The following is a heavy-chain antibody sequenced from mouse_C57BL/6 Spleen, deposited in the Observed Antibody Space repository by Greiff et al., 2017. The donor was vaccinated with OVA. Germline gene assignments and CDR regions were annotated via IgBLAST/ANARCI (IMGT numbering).Heavy chain of an antibody. Sequence: QVQLKESGPELVKPGASVKISCKASGYAFSSSWMNWVKQRPGKGLEWIGRIYPGDGDTNYNGKFKGKATLTADKSSSTAYMQLSSLTSEDSAVYFCARTSYYSNALYAMDYWGQGTSVTVSS. D-gene: IGHD2-5*01. V-gene: IGHV1-82*01. J-gene: IGHJ4*01. CDR2: IYPGDGDT. CDR3: ARTSYYSNALYAMDY. CDR1: GYAFSSSW.